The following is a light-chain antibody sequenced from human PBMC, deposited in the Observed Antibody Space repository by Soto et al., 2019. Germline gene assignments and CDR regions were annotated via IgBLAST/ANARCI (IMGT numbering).Light chain of an antibody. Sequence: EIAMTQSPVTLSVSPGDTATLSCRASQSLNTRLAWYQQKPGQAPRLLIYGASTRATDIPDRFSGSGSGTEFTLTISRLQSEDFAVYYCQQYNDWPRTFGQGTKVEIK. J-gene: IGKJ1*01. CDR3: QQYNDWPRT. V-gene: IGKV3-15*01. CDR1: QSLNTR. CDR2: GAS.